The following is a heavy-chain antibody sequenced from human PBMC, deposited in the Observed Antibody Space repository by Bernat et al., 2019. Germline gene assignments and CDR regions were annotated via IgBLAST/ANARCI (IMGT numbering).Heavy chain of an antibody. Sequence: EVQLVESGGGLVQPGGSLRLSCAASGFTFSSYWMHCVRQAPGKGLVWVSRINSDGSSTSYADSVKGRFTISRDNAKNTQYLQLNSLRAEDTAVYYCARDPDWYYPLYWGQGTLVTVSS. CDR2: INSDGSST. J-gene: IGHJ4*02. CDR1: GFTFSSYW. D-gene: IGHD2-21*01. CDR3: ARDPDWYYPLY. V-gene: IGHV3-74*01.